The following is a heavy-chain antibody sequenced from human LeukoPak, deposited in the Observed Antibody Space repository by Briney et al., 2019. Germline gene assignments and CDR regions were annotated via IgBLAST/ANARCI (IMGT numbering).Heavy chain of an antibody. V-gene: IGHV4-4*07. Sequence: SETLSLTCTVSGGSISSYYWSWIRQPAGKGLEWIGRIYTSGSTNYNPSLKSRVTISGDMSKNQFSLKLSSVTAADTAVYYCARDVSGVNRFDPWGQGTLVTVSS. CDR2: IYTSGST. CDR3: ARDVSGVNRFDP. J-gene: IGHJ5*02. CDR1: GGSISSYY. D-gene: IGHD3-10*01.